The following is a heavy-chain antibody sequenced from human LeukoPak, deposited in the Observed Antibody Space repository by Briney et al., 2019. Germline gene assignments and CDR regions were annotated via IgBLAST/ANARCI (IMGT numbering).Heavy chain of an antibody. J-gene: IGHJ4*02. CDR1: GYSISNGFY. CDR2: FFHGGTT. Sequence: SETLSLTFAASGYSISNGFYWGLIRQPPGKGLEWIGSFFHGGTTYYNPSLKSRVTISGDTSKNQISLKLSSVTAADTAVYYCARDPIYYPRLGYIDYWGQGTLVTVSS. D-gene: IGHD3-10*01. CDR3: ARDPIYYPRLGYIDY. V-gene: IGHV4-38-2*02.